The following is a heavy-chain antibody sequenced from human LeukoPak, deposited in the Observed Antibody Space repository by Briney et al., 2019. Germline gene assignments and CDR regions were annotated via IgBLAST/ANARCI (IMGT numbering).Heavy chain of an antibody. Sequence: GGSLRLSCAASGFTFDDYAMHWVRQAPGKGLEWVSGISWNSGSIDYADSVKGRFTISRDNAKNSLYLRMNSLRAEDTAVYYCARAIESGGAFDIWGQGTMVTVSS. CDR3: ARAIESGGAFDI. CDR2: ISWNSGSI. V-gene: IGHV3-9*01. J-gene: IGHJ3*02. CDR1: GFTFDDYA.